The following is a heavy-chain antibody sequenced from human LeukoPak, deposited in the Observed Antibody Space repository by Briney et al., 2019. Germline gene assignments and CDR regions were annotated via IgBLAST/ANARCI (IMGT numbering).Heavy chain of an antibody. CDR1: GGSISSSSFY. V-gene: IGHV4-39*01. D-gene: IGHD2-2*01. CDR3: AATTILPAAMGFDY. CDR2: IYYNGRT. Sequence: PSETLSLTCTVSGGSISSSSFYWGWIRQPPGKGLEWIGSIYYNGRTYYNPSLKGRVTISADTSKNQFSLNLSSVTAADTAVYYCAATTILPAAMGFDYWGQGTLVTVSS. J-gene: IGHJ4*02.